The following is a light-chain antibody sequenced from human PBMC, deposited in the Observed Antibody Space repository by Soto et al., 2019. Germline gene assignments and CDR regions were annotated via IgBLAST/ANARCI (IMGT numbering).Light chain of an antibody. CDR1: TNDVGKYNL. V-gene: IGLV2-23*02. J-gene: IGLJ2*01. CDR2: EVT. CDR3: CSYVIGSDL. Sequence: QSALTQPASVSGSPGQSITISCSGTTNDVGKYNLVSWYQHHPGKAPKLMIYEVTKRPSGVSNRFSGSKSGNTASLTISGLQAEDEADYYCCSYVIGSDLFGGGTQLTVL.